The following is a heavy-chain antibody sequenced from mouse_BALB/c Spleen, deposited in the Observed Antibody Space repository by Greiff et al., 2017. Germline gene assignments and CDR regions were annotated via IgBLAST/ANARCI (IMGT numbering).Heavy chain of an antibody. Sequence: SGAELARPGASVKLSCKASGYTFTSYWMQWVKQRPGQGLEWIGAIYPGDGDTRYTQKFKGKATLTADKSSSTAYMQLSSVASEDSAVYYCARYGNGNYNWYFDVWGAGTTVTVSS. CDR1: GYTFTSYW. J-gene: IGHJ1*01. CDR3: ARYGNGNYNWYFDV. CDR2: IYPGDGDT. V-gene: IGHV1-87*01. D-gene: IGHD2-1*01.